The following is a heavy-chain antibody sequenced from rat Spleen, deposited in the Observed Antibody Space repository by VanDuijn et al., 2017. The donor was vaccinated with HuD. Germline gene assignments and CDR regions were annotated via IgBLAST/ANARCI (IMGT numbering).Heavy chain of an antibody. J-gene: IGHJ1*01. CDR1: GFTFNDYY. Sequence: EVQLVESDGGLVQPGRSLKLSCAASGFTFNDYYMAWVRQTPTKGLEWVASISLGGGNTYYRDSVKGRFTISRDNAKNTLYLQMDSLRSEDTATYVCATISYGGFWYFDFWGPGTMVTVSS. CDR3: ATISYGGFWYFDF. V-gene: IGHV5-25*01. CDR2: ISLGGGNT. D-gene: IGHD1-11*01.